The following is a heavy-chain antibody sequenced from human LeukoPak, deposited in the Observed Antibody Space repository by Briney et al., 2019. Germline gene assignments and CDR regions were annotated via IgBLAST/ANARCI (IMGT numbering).Heavy chain of an antibody. J-gene: IGHJ4*01. Sequence: ASVNVSCKASGYTFTGYYMHWVRQAPGQGLEWMGWINPNSGGTNYAQKFQGRVTMNRDTSISTAYLQLSRLRSDDTAVYYCAIGYCSGGSCYAVFEYRGDGELVTVSS. CDR3: AIGYCSGGSCYAVFEY. CDR1: GYTFTGYY. CDR2: INPNSGGT. V-gene: IGHV1-2*02. D-gene: IGHD2-15*01.